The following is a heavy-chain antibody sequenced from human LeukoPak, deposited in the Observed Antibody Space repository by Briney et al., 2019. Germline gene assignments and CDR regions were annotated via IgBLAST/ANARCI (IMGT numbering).Heavy chain of an antibody. CDR1: GGSIGSYY. CDR3: ARDGRGRWLQVYDY. Sequence: PSETLSLTCTVSGGSIGSYYWGWIRQPPGKGLEWIGSIYHSGSTYYNPSLKSRVTISVDTSKNQFSLKLSSVTAADTAVYYRARDGRGRWLQVYDYWGQGTLVTVSS. J-gene: IGHJ4*02. CDR2: IYHSGST. V-gene: IGHV4-38-2*02. D-gene: IGHD5-24*01.